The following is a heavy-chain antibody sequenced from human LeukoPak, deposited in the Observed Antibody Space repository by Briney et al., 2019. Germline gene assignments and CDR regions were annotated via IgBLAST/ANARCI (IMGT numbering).Heavy chain of an antibody. V-gene: IGHV4-59*02. CDR2: LSYSGTT. CDR3: ARDPFD. CDR1: GGSVNNDY. Sequence: SETLSLTCTVSGGSVNNDYWSWVRQPPGKGLEWIGYLSYSGTTKYNPSFKSRVTISVDTSKNLFSLKLTSVTAADTAVYYCARDPFDWGQGTLVIVSS. J-gene: IGHJ4*02.